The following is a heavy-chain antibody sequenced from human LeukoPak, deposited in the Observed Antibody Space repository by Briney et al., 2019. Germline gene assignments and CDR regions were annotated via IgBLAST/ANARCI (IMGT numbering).Heavy chain of an antibody. CDR1: GFTFSSYG. Sequence: GGSLRLSCAASGFTFSSYGMHWVRQAPGKGLEWVAVISYDGSNKYYADSVKGRFTISRDNSKNTLYLQMNSLRAEDTAVYYCAKALITEANDAFDIWGQGTMVTVSS. CDR3: AKALITEANDAFDI. CDR2: ISYDGSNK. D-gene: IGHD1-14*01. V-gene: IGHV3-30*18. J-gene: IGHJ3*02.